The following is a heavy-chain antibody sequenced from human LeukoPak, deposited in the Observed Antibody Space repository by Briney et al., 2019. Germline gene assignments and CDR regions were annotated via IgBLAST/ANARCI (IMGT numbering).Heavy chain of an antibody. CDR1: GYTFTTYY. J-gene: IGHJ4*02. CDR3: ARVLGAHRYGSIDH. D-gene: IGHD5-18*01. CDR2: INPSSGST. V-gene: IGHV1-46*01. Sequence: ASVKVSCKAFGYTFTTYYMHWVRQAPGQGLEWMGIINPSSGSTSYAQKFQGRVTMTRDTSTSTVYMELSSLRSEDTAIYYCARVLGAHRYGSIDHWGQGTLVTVSS.